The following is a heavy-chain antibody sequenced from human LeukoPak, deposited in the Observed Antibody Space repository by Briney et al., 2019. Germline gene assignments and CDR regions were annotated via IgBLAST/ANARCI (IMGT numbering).Heavy chain of an antibody. Sequence: GGSLRLSCAASGFTFSSYSMYWVRQAPGKGLEWVAVISFDGSNKYYADSVRGRFTVSRDNSKDTLYLQMNSLRAEDTAVYYCAKDEIGAVAGLLDYWGQGILVTVSS. CDR1: GFTFSSYS. CDR2: ISFDGSNK. J-gene: IGHJ4*02. D-gene: IGHD6-19*01. CDR3: AKDEIGAVAGLLDY. V-gene: IGHV3-30*18.